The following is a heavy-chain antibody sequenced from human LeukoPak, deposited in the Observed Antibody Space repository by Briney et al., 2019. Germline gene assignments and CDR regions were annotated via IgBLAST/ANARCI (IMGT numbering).Heavy chain of an antibody. Sequence: ASVKVSCKASGYTFASYGISWVRQAPGQGLEWMGWISAHNGNTNYAQKLQGRVTMTRDTSISTAYMELSSLRSDDTAVYYCARDRCSSTSCYPDYWGQGTLVTVSS. J-gene: IGHJ4*02. V-gene: IGHV1-18*01. CDR1: GYTFASYG. CDR2: ISAHNGNT. D-gene: IGHD2-2*01. CDR3: ARDRCSSTSCYPDY.